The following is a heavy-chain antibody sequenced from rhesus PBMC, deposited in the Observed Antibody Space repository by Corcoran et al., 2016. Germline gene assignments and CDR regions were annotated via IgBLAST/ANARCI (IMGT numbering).Heavy chain of an antibody. CDR3: ARERSNAFDF. CDR1: GGSISDDYY. J-gene: IGHJ3*01. CDR2: IYGSGGGT. D-gene: IGHD1-44*02. Sequence: QVQLQESGPGLVKPSETLSLTCAVSGGSISDDYYWSWIRQPPGKGLEWIGYIYGSGGGTNYNPSLKNRVTISRDTSKNQFSLKLSSVTAADTAVYYCARERSNAFDFWGQGLRVTVSS. V-gene: IGHV4-106*01.